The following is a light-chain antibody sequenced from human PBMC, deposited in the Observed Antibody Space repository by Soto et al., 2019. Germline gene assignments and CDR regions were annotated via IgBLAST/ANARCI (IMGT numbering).Light chain of an antibody. J-gene: IGKJ3*01. CDR1: QSVSSN. V-gene: IGKV3-15*01. Sequence: IVMTQSPATLSVSPGEGATLSCRASQSVSSNLVWYQQKPGQAPRLLIYDASTRATGIPARFSGSGSGTEFTLTISSLQSEDFAIYYCQHYNNRPPECTFGPGTKVDIK. CDR3: QHYNNRPPECT. CDR2: DAS.